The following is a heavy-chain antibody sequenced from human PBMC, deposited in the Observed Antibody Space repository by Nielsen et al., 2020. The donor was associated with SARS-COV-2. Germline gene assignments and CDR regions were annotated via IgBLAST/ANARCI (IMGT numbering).Heavy chain of an antibody. CDR3: ARDRGTPLIAAAGYFDY. V-gene: IGHV3-20*01. J-gene: IGHJ4*02. CDR1: GFTFDDYG. CDR2: INWNGGST. Sequence: GESLKISCAASGFTFDDYGMSWVRQAPGQGLEWVSGINWNGGSTGYADSVKGRFTISRDNAKNSLYLQMNSLRAEDTALYHCARDRGTPLIAAAGYFDYWGQGALVTVSS. D-gene: IGHD6-13*01.